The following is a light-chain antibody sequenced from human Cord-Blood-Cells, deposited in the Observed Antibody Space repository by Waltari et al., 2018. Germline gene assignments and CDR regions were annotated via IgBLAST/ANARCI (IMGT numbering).Light chain of an antibody. CDR1: SGSIASNY. V-gene: IGLV6-57*01. Sequence: NFMLTQPHSVSESPGKTLTISCTRSSGSIASNYVKWYQQPPGSSHTTVIYEDNQRPSGVPDRFSGSIDSSSNSASLTISGLKTEDEADYYCQSYDSSNVVFGGGTKLTVL. CDR2: EDN. J-gene: IGLJ2*01. CDR3: QSYDSSNVV.